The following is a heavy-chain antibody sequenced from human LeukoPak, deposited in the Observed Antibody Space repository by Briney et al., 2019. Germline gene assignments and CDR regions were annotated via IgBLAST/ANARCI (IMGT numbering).Heavy chain of an antibody. CDR1: GGSISSSSYH. CDR2: IYYSGSI. D-gene: IGHD1-26*01. CDR3: ARAVGATPPYYMDV. J-gene: IGHJ6*03. Sequence: SSETLSLTCTVSGGSISSSSYHWGWIRQPPGKGLEWIGSIYYSGSIYYNPSLKSRVTISVDTSKNQFSLKLSSVTAADTAVYYCARAVGATPPYYMDVWGKGTTVTVSS. V-gene: IGHV4-39*01.